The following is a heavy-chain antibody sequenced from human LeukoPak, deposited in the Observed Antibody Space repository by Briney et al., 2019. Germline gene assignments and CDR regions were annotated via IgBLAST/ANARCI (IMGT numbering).Heavy chain of an antibody. D-gene: IGHD3-10*01. Sequence: PGGSLRLSCAASGFTFSSYSMNWVRQAPGKGLEWVSSISSSSSYIYYADSVRGRFTISRDNAKNSLYLQMNSLRAEDTAVYYCARDPMAAYYYGSGRGNWFDPWGQGTLVTVSS. J-gene: IGHJ5*02. V-gene: IGHV3-21*01. CDR1: GFTFSSYS. CDR2: ISSSSSYI. CDR3: ARDPMAAYYYGSGRGNWFDP.